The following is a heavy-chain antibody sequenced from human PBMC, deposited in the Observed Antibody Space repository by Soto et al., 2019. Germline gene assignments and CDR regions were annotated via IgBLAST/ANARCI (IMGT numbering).Heavy chain of an antibody. CDR1: VGTFSRDS. CDR3: ARNLMDYDILTGYYMAYYFDY. Sequence: GASVKVSRKTSVGTFSRDSFSWVRQAPGQGLEWMGGIIPMFDTPIYAQKFQDRVTITADESTSTACMQLSSLRSEDTAVYYCARNLMDYDILTGYYMAYYFDYWGQGTLVTVSS. CDR2: IIPMFDTP. D-gene: IGHD3-9*01. V-gene: IGHV1-69*13. J-gene: IGHJ4*01.